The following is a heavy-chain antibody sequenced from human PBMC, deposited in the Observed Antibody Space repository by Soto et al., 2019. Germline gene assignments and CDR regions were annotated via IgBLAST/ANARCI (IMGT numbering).Heavy chain of an antibody. V-gene: IGHV1-2*02. Sequence: QLHLVQSGAVVKKPGASVTVSCSASGYPVTAYYMHWVRQAPGRGLEWMGGINPATGAAKYTQTFQGRVTMTRETSKSTVFMELSGLTSEDTAVFYCARGGGVGVAGSAAFDMWGQGNLVTVSS. CDR3: ARGGGVGVAGSAAFDM. CDR2: INPATGAA. D-gene: IGHD3-3*01. CDR1: GYPVTAYY. J-gene: IGHJ3*02.